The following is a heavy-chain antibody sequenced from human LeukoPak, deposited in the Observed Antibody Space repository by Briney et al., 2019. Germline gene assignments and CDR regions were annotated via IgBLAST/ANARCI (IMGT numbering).Heavy chain of an antibody. D-gene: IGHD2-2*03. CDR3: ARDLDNYYYYYMDV. CDR2: IYTSGST. J-gene: IGHJ6*03. V-gene: IGHV4-4*07. Sequence: SETLSLTCTVSGGSISSYYWSWIRQPAGKGLEWIGRIYTSGSTNYNPSLKSRVTMSVDTSKNQFSLKLSSVTAADTAVYYCARDLDNYYYYYMDVWGKGTTVTVSS. CDR1: GGSISSYY.